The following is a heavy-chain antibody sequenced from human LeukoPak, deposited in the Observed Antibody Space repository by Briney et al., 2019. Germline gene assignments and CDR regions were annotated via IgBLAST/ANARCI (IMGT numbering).Heavy chain of an antibody. Sequence: GGSLRLSCAASGFTFSNAWISWVRQAPGKGLEWVGRIKSKTDGGTTDYAAPVKGRFTISRDDSKNTLYLQMNSLKTEDTAVYYCTTGPLWFGELLHYWGQGTLVTVSS. V-gene: IGHV3-15*01. CDR3: TTGPLWFGELLHY. J-gene: IGHJ4*02. D-gene: IGHD3-10*01. CDR1: GFTFSNAW. CDR2: IKSKTDGGTT.